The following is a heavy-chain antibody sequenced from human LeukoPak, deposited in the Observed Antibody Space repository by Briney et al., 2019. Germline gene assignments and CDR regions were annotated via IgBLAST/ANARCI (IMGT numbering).Heavy chain of an antibody. CDR1: GGSISSYY. J-gene: IGHJ3*02. D-gene: IGHD6-19*01. CDR2: IYTSGST. V-gene: IGHV4-4*07. Sequence: SETLSLTCTVSGGSISSYYWSWIRQPAGKGLEWIERIYTSGSTNYNPSLKSRVTMSVDTSKNQFSLKLSSVTAADTAVYYCARESSSSGWANDAFDIWGQGTMVTVSS. CDR3: ARESSSSGWANDAFDI.